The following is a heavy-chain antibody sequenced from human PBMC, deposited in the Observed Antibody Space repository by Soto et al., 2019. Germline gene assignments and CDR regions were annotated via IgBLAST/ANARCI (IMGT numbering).Heavy chain of an antibody. CDR2: IVVGSGNT. J-gene: IGHJ6*02. CDR1: GFTFTSSA. V-gene: IGHV1-58*01. Sequence: ASVKVSCKASGFTFTSSAVQWVLQARGQRLEWIGWIVVGSGNTNYAQKFQERVTITRDMSTSTAYMELSSLRSEDTAVYYCAADHTGDYYYYGMDVWGQGTTVTVSS. CDR3: AADHTGDYYYYGMDV. D-gene: IGHD2-2*02.